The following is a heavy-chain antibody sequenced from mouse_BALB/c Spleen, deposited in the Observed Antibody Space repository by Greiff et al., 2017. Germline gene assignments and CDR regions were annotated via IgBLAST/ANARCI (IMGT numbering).Heavy chain of an antibody. Sequence: EVKVEESGGGLVKPGGSLKLSCAASGFAFSSYDMSWVRQTPEKRLEWVAYISSGGGSTYYPDTVKGRFTISRDNAKNTLYLQMSSLKSEDTAMYYCARQYRYDGYYAMDYWGQGTSVTVSS. CDR3: ARQYRYDGYYAMDY. CDR2: ISSGGGST. CDR1: GFAFSSYD. V-gene: IGHV5-12-1*01. J-gene: IGHJ4*01. D-gene: IGHD2-14*01.